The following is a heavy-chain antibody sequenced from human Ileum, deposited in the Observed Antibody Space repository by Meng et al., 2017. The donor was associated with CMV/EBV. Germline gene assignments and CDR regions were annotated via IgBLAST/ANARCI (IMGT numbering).Heavy chain of an antibody. V-gene: IGHV3-74*01. J-gene: IGHJ4*01. CDR3: ARPYTGASTLPF. CDR1: GFTFRDYW. CDR2: INNDGNTA. Sequence: GESLKISCAASGFTFRDYWMHWVRQSPGKGLVWVSRINNDGNTADYADSVKGRFTIPRDNTKNTLYLQMNSLRAEDTAVYYCARPYTGASTLPFWGQGTLVTVSS. D-gene: IGHD1-26*01.